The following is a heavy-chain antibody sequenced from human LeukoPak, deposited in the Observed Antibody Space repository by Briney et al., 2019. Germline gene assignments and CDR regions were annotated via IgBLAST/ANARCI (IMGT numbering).Heavy chain of an antibody. CDR2: INRSGRT. J-gene: IGHJ3*02. Sequence: GGSLRLSCAASGFTFSTYDMQGGRQAPGKGLEWGSGINRSGRTYYTDSVKARFTISRDNSKNTLYLQMNSLRAEDTAVYYCAKGGYFAFETWGQGTMVAVSS. CDR1: GFTFSTYD. V-gene: IGHV3-23*01. CDR3: AKGGYFAFET. D-gene: IGHD2-2*03.